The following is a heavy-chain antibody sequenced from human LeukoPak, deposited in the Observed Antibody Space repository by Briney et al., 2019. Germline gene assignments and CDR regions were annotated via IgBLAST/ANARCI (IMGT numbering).Heavy chain of an antibody. D-gene: IGHD6-13*01. V-gene: IGHV3-23*01. Sequence: PGGSLRLSCAASGFTFSSYAMSWVRQAPGKGLEWVSAISGSGGSTYYADSVKGRFTISRDNSKNTLYLQMSSLRAEDTAVYYCVKGSHYSSSWYGAEYFQHWGQGTLVTVSS. CDR1: GFTFSSYA. CDR3: VKGSHYSSSWYGAEYFQH. CDR2: ISGSGGST. J-gene: IGHJ1*01.